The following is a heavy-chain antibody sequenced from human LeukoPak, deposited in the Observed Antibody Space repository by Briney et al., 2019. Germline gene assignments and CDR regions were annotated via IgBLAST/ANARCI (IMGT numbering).Heavy chain of an antibody. V-gene: IGHV3-23*01. CDR1: GFTFSNSA. D-gene: IGHD3-10*01. CDR3: ARGPRSESSYYFDY. Sequence: HPGGSLRLSCAASGFTFSNSAMTWVRQAPGKGLEWVSTITGSGGGTYYADSVKGRFTISRGNSKNTLDLQMNSLGAEDTAVFYCARGPRSESSYYFDYWGQGTLVTVSS. J-gene: IGHJ4*02. CDR2: ITGSGGGT.